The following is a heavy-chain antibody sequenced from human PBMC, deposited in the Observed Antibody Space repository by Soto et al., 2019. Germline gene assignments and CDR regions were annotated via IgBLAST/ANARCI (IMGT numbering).Heavy chain of an antibody. D-gene: IGHD2-21*01. Sequence: QLQLLESGPGLVKASETLSLTCSVSGGSISTSRSYWAWIRQPPGKGLEWLAYIFYSGSTFYNPSRASRVSVSVDTSKNEFSLKLRSVTAADTAVYYCARQPTTGDTDLWFDPWGQGTLVTVSS. CDR1: GGSISTSRSY. J-gene: IGHJ5*02. CDR2: IFYSGST. CDR3: ARQPTTGDTDLWFDP. V-gene: IGHV4-39*01.